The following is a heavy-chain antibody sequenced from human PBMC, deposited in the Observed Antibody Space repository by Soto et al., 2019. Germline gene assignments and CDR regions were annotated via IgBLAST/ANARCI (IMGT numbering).Heavy chain of an antibody. CDR3: ARDQDPYSSGWYGGDY. CDR1: GYTFTSYG. Sequence: ASVKVSCKASGYTFTSYGISWVRQAPGQGLEWMGWISAYNGNTNYAQKLQGRVTMTTDTSTSTAYMELRSLRSDDSAVYYCARDQDPYSSGWYGGDYWGQGTLVTVSS. V-gene: IGHV1-18*01. D-gene: IGHD6-19*01. J-gene: IGHJ4*02. CDR2: ISAYNGNT.